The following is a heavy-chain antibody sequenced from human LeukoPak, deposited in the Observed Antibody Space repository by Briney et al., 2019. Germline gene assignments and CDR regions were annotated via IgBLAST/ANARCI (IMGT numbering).Heavy chain of an antibody. D-gene: IGHD3-22*01. CDR2: INHSGST. CDR1: GGSFSGYY. Sequence: SETLSLTCAVYGGSFSGYYWSWIRQPPGKGLEWTGEINHSGSTNYNPSLKSRVTISVDTSKNQFSLKLSSVTAADTAVYYCATSYYDSSGWTGFDYWGQGTLVTVSS. J-gene: IGHJ4*02. CDR3: ATSYYDSSGWTGFDY. V-gene: IGHV4-34*01.